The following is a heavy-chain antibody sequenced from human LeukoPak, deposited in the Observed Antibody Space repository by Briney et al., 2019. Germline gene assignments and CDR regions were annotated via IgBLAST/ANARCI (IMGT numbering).Heavy chain of an antibody. Sequence: SETLSLTCTVSGGSISSYYWSWIRQPPGKGLEWIGYIYYSGSTNYNPSLKSRVTISVDTSKNQYSLKLSSVTAADTAVYYCARTILTGWSPFDYWGQGTLVTVSS. CDR2: IYYSGST. D-gene: IGHD3-9*01. V-gene: IGHV4-59*01. CDR3: ARTILTGWSPFDY. CDR1: GGSISSYY. J-gene: IGHJ4*02.